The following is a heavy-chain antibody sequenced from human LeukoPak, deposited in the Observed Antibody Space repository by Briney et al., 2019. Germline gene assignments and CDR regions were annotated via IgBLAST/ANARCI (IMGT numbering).Heavy chain of an antibody. V-gene: IGHV1-8*01. Sequence: GASVKVSCKASGYTFTSYDIKWVRQATGQGLEWMGWMNPNSGNTGYAQKFQGRVTMTTNTSISTAYMELSSLRSEDTAVYYCARREYGSGSYHLVYWGQGTLVTVSS. CDR1: GYTFTSYD. CDR2: MNPNSGNT. CDR3: ARREYGSGSYHLVY. D-gene: IGHD3-10*01. J-gene: IGHJ4*02.